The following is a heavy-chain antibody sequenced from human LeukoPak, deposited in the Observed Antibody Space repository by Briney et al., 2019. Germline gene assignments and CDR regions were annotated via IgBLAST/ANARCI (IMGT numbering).Heavy chain of an antibody. V-gene: IGHV1-69*02. CDR3: ASVAKYCSSTSCYLLDLGY. J-gene: IGHJ4*02. D-gene: IGHD2-2*01. CDR1: GGTFSSYT. CDR2: IIPILGIA. Sequence: SVKVSCKASGGTFSSYTISWVRQAPGRGLEWVGRIIPILGIANYAQKFQGRVTITADKSTSTAYMELSSLRSEDTAVYYCASVAKYCSSTSCYLLDLGYWGQGTLVTVSS.